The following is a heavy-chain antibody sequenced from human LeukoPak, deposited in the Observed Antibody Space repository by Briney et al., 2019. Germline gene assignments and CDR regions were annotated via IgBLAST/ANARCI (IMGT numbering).Heavy chain of an antibody. CDR2: ISWDSGSI. CDR3: AKDVIAAAGTGAFDI. Sequence: PGGSLRLSCAASGFTFDDYAMHWVRQAPGKGLEWVSGISWDSGSIGYADSVKGRFTISRDNAKNSLYLQMNSLRAEDTALYYCAKDVIAAAGTGAFDIWGQGTMVTVSS. V-gene: IGHV3-9*01. CDR1: GFTFDDYA. J-gene: IGHJ3*02. D-gene: IGHD6-13*01.